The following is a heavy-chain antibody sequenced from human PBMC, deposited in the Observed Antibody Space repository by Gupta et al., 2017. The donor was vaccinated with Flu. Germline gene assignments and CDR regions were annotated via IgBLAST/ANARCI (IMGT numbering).Heavy chain of an antibody. CDR1: GFTFSSYA. Sequence: EVQILESGGGLVQPGGSLRLSCAASGFTFSSYAMSWVRQAPGKWLEWGSAISGGSGSTYYADSVKGRLTISRDNSKSTLFLQMNNLRAEDTAVYYCAKTSDYDFWSGYSNYYYIDVWGKGTTVTVSS. D-gene: IGHD3-3*01. CDR3: AKTSDYDFWSGYSNYYYIDV. J-gene: IGHJ6*03. CDR2: ISGGSGST. V-gene: IGHV3-23*01.